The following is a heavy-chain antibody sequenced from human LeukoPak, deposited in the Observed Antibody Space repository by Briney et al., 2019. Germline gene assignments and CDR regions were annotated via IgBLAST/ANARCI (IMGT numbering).Heavy chain of an antibody. D-gene: IGHD1-26*01. CDR3: ARELLGYYFDY. Sequence: GGSLRLSCAASGFTFSDYYMSWLRQAPGKGLEGVSYISSSGSTIYYADSVKGRFTISRDNAKNSLYLQMNSLRAEDTAVYYCARELLGYYFDYWGQGTLVTVSS. J-gene: IGHJ4*02. V-gene: IGHV3-11*01. CDR1: GFTFSDYY. CDR2: ISSSGSTI.